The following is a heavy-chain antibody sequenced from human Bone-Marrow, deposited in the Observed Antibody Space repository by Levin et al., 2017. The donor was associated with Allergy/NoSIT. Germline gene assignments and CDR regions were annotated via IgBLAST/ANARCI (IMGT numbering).Heavy chain of an antibody. Sequence: SCAASGFTFSSYGMHWVRQAPGKGLEWVALISYDGSNKYYADSVQGRFTISRDNSNNTLYLQMNSLGAEDTAVYHCAKGYGRSSTWGVGNYFDFWGQGTLVTVSS. J-gene: IGHJ4*02. V-gene: IGHV3-30*18. CDR3: AKGYGRSSTWGVGNYFDF. CDR1: GFTFSSYG. D-gene: IGHD6-6*01. CDR2: ISYDGSNK.